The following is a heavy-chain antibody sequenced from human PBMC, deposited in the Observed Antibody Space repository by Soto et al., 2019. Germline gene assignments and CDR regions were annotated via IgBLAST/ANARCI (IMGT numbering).Heavy chain of an antibody. J-gene: IGHJ3*02. V-gene: IGHV3-23*01. Sequence: GGSLRLSCAASGFTFSSYAMSWVRQAPGKGLEWVSGIGGSGGSTDYADSAKGRFTISRDTSKNTPYLQMNSLRAEDTAVYYCAKDSPYYYDSSDSVGAFDIWGQGTMVTVSS. D-gene: IGHD3-22*01. CDR1: GFTFSSYA. CDR2: IGGSGGST. CDR3: AKDSPYYYDSSDSVGAFDI.